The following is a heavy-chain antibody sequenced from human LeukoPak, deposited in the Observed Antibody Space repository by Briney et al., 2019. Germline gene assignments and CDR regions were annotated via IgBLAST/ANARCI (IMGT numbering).Heavy chain of an antibody. Sequence: GASVKVSCKASGYTFTSYYMHWVRQAPGQGLEWVGIINPSGGSTRYAQKFQGRVTMTRDTSTTTVYMELSSLRSEDTAVYYCARDNRGFGLNYYGMDVWGQGTTVTVSS. CDR3: ARDNRGFGLNYYGMDV. CDR2: INPSGGST. J-gene: IGHJ6*02. D-gene: IGHD2/OR15-2a*01. CDR1: GYTFTSYY. V-gene: IGHV1-46*01.